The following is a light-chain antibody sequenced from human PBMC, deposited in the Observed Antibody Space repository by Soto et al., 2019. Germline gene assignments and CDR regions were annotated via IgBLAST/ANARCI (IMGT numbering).Light chain of an antibody. V-gene: IGKV1-27*01. J-gene: IGKJ1*01. Sequence: DIEMTQSPSSLSASVGDRVTITCRASQVISNYLDWYQQRPGKVHKLLIYAPSTLQSGVPSRFSGSGSGTDFTLTISSLQPEDVATYYCQKYDSAPWTFGQGTEVEIK. CDR1: QVISNY. CDR3: QKYDSAPWT. CDR2: APS.